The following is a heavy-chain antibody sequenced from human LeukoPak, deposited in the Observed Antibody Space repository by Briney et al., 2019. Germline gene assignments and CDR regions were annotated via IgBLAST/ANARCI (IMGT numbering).Heavy chain of an antibody. CDR1: GFTFSSYA. CDR3: AKDLSGSLVGATIDY. J-gene: IGHJ4*02. D-gene: IGHD1-26*01. CDR2: ISGSGGST. V-gene: IGHV3-23*01. Sequence: PGGSLRLSCAASGFTFSSYAMSWVRQAPGKGLEWVSAISGSGGSTYSADSVKGRFTISRDNSKNTLYLQMNSLRAEDTAVYYCAKDLSGSLVGATIDYWGQGTLVTVSS.